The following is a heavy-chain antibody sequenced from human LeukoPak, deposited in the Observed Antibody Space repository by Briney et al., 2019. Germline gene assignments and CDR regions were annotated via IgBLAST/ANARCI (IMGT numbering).Heavy chain of an antibody. CDR1: GFTFSSYA. CDR3: AKGRGAVVVPAAIYY. J-gene: IGHJ4*02. Sequence: GGSLRLSCAASGFTFSSYAMSWVRQAPGKGLEWVSAISSSGGSTYYADSVKGRFTISRDNSKNTLYLQMNSLRAEDTAVYYCAKGRGAVVVPAAIYYWGQGTLVTVSS. D-gene: IGHD2-2*01. V-gene: IGHV3-23*01. CDR2: ISSSGGST.